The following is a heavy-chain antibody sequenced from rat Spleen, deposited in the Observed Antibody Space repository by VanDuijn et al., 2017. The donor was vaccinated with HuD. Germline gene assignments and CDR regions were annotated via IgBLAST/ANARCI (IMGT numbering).Heavy chain of an antibody. D-gene: IGHD1-9*01. CDR2: ISTGGGNT. Sequence: EVQLVESGGGLVQPGRSLKFSCAASGFNFSNYVMAWVRQAPTKGLEWVASISTGGGNTYYRDSVKGRFTISRDNAKNTLYLQMDSLRSEDTATYYCAKDTMDGYNYVGYFDYWGQGVMVTVSS. J-gene: IGHJ2*01. V-gene: IGHV5S23*01. CDR1: GFNFSNYV. CDR3: AKDTMDGYNYVGYFDY.